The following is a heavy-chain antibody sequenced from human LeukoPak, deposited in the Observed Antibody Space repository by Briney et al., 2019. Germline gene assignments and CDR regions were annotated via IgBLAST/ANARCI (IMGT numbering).Heavy chain of an antibody. CDR1: GYTFTGYY. CDR3: ARQADYYDSSGYRH. J-gene: IGHJ1*01. V-gene: IGHV1-2*02. D-gene: IGHD3-22*01. CDR2: INPNSGGT. Sequence: GASVKVSCKASGYTFTGYYMHWVRQAPGQGLEWMGWINPNSGGTNYAQKFQGRVTMTRDTSISTAYMELSRLRSDDTAVYYCARQADYYDSSGYRHWGQGTLVTVSS.